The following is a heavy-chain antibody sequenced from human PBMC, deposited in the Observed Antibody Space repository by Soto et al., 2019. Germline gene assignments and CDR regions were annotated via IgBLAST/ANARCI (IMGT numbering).Heavy chain of an antibody. J-gene: IGHJ4*02. CDR2: IYYTGST. CDR1: GGSISNFY. D-gene: IGHD6-13*01. CDR3: ARGSRYSSTWSY. Sequence: PSETLSLTCTVSGGSISNFYWSWIRQPPGQELEWIGYIYYTGSTNYNPSLKSRVTMSVDTARNQLSLKMTSVTAADTAVYYCARGSRYSSTWSYWGQGTLVTVSS. V-gene: IGHV4-59*01.